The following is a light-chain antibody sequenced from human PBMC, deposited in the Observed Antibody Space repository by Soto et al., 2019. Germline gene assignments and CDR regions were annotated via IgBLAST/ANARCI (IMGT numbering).Light chain of an antibody. CDR2: GAS. CDR3: QQYHNWPPIT. V-gene: IGKV3D-15*01. J-gene: IGKJ5*01. Sequence: TTQSPANLSMSPGETSTLSCRARQNINNYLAWYQQKVGQAPRLLIYGASTRATGIPARFSGSGSGTEFTLTISSLQSEDFAVYYCQQYHNWPPITFGQGTRLEIK. CDR1: QNINNY.